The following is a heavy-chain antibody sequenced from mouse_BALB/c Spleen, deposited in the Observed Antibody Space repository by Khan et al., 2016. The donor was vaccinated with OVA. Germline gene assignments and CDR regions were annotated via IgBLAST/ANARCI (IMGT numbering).Heavy chain of an antibody. V-gene: IGHV2-2*02. J-gene: IGHJ3*01. D-gene: IGHD2-4*01. CDR2: IWSAGST. CDR3: ARRGYDYGGGALFAY. CDR1: GFSLTNYS. Sequence: QVQLKESGPGLVQPSQSLSITCTVSGFSLTNYSVHWVRQSPGKGLEWLGVIWSAGSTHYNAAFISRLTIRKDNSRSQAFFKMNSLQPNDTAIYYCARRGYDYGGGALFAYWGQGTLVTVSA.